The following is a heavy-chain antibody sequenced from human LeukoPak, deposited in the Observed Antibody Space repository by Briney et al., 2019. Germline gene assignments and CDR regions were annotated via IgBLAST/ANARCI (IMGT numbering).Heavy chain of an antibody. CDR1: GASISSSSF. Sequence: PSETLSLTCTVSGASISSSSFWGWIRRPPGRGLEWIGHIFYSGSTYYNPSLKSRVTLSVDTSDNQFSLKLNSVTATDTAIYYCARRGITYSTSYFDSWGQGVLVTVSP. J-gene: IGHJ4*02. V-gene: IGHV4-39*01. CDR2: IFYSGST. CDR3: ARRGITYSTSYFDS. D-gene: IGHD2-2*01.